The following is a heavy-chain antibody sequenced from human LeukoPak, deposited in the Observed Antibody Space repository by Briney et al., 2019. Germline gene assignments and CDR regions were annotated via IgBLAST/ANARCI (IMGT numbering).Heavy chain of an antibody. CDR1: GFTFNNYA. Sequence: GSLRLSCVASGFTFNNYAMGWVRQSPGKGLEWIGHVNHNGKTNYNPSLKSRVTISVDTSKNQFSLTLTSVSAADTAIYFCARGWGGFDSWGQGTLVTVSS. CDR3: ARGWGGFDS. CDR2: VNHNGKT. D-gene: IGHD3-16*01. J-gene: IGHJ5*01. V-gene: IGHV4-34*01.